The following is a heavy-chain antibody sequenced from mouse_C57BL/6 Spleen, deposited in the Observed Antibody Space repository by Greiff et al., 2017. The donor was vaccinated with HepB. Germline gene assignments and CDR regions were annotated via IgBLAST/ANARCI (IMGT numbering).Heavy chain of an antibody. Sequence: QVQLQQSGAELVRPGASVTLSCKASGYTFTDYEMHWVKQTPVHGLEWIGAIDPETGGTAYNQKFKGKAILTADKSSSTAYMELRSLTSEDSAVYYCTRIRDDYDRYYFDYWGQGTTLTVSS. CDR2: IDPETGGT. CDR1: GYTFTDYE. J-gene: IGHJ2*01. V-gene: IGHV1-15*01. CDR3: TRIRDDYDRYYFDY. D-gene: IGHD2-4*01.